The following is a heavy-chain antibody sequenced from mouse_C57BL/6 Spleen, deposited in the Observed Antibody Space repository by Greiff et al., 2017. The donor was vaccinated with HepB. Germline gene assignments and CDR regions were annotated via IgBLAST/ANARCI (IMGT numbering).Heavy chain of an antibody. CDR1: GYTFTSYW. CDR2: IHPNSGST. D-gene: IGHD2-1*01. CDR3: AREGDGNYNYYAMDY. V-gene: IGHV1-64*01. J-gene: IGHJ4*01. Sequence: QVQLQQPGAELVKPGASVKLSCKASGYTFTSYWMHWVKQRPGQGLEWIGMIHPNSGSTNYNEKFKSKATLTVDKSSSTAYMQLSSLTSEYSAVYYCAREGDGNYNYYAMDYWGQGTSVTVSS.